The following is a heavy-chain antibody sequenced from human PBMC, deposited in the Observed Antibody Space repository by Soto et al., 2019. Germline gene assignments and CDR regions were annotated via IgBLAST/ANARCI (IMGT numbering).Heavy chain of an antibody. Sequence: PWWSLRLSCTASGFNFNNQAMSWIRQAPGKGLEWVSTISSSGATSLYADSVKGRFTIFKDSSQAYLDLKSLRVEDSATYYCAKTETMVVVTVQPRWFDSWGRGTLVTVSS. CDR3: AKTETMVVVTVQPRWFDS. J-gene: IGHJ5*01. V-gene: IGHV3-23*01. CDR1: GFNFNNQA. D-gene: IGHD2-21*02. CDR2: ISSSGATS.